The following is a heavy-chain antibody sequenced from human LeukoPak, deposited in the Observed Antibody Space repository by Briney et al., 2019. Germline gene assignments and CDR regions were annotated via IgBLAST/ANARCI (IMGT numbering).Heavy chain of an antibody. J-gene: IGHJ5*02. Sequence: ASVKVSCKASGYTFTSYDINWVRQANGQGLEWMGWMNPNSGNTGYAQKFQGRVTITRNTSISTAYMELSSLRSEDTAVYYCARGQQITIFGVVILVGWFDPWGQGTLVTVSS. CDR1: GYTFTSYD. CDR3: ARGQQITIFGVVILVGWFDP. D-gene: IGHD3-3*01. CDR2: MNPNSGNT. V-gene: IGHV1-8*03.